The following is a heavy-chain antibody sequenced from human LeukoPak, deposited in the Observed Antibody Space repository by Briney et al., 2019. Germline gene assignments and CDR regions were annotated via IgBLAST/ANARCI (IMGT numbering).Heavy chain of an antibody. CDR1: GGSFSGYY. J-gene: IGHJ4*02. CDR2: INHSGST. CDR3: ARVRGFGERPSLLFDY. Sequence: SETLSLTCAVYGGSFSGYYWSWIRQPPGKGLEWIGEINHSGSTNYNPSLKSRVTISVDTSKNQFSLKLSSVTAADTAVYYCARVRGFGERPSLLFDYWGQGTLVTVSS. V-gene: IGHV4-34*01. D-gene: IGHD3-10*01.